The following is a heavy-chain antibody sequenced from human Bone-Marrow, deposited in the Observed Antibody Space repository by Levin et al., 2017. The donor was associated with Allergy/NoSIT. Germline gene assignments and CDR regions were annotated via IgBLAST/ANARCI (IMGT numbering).Heavy chain of an antibody. D-gene: IGHD7-27*01. J-gene: IGHJ4*02. V-gene: IGHV4-59*01. Sequence: SETLSLTCTVSGGSISSYYWSWIRQPPGKGLEWIGYIYYSGSTNYNPSLKSRVTISVDTSKNQFSLKLSSVTAADTAVYYCARGSAGDSQLGLFGHFDYWGQGTLVTVSS. CDR1: GGSISSYY. CDR3: ARGSAGDSQLGLFGHFDY. CDR2: IYYSGST.